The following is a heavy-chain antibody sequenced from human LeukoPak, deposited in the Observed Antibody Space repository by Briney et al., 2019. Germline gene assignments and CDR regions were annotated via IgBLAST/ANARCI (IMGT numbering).Heavy chain of an antibody. Sequence: GGSLRLSCEVSGFTFSDYYMSWIRQAPGKGLEWIAYISSRGKTIDYTASVKGRFIISRDNSKNSLYLQMNSPRAEDTAVYYCASLDGYDSPDYWGQGTLVTVSS. J-gene: IGHJ4*02. V-gene: IGHV3-11*04. D-gene: IGHD3-22*01. CDR1: GFTFSDYY. CDR3: ASLDGYDSPDY. CDR2: ISSRGKTI.